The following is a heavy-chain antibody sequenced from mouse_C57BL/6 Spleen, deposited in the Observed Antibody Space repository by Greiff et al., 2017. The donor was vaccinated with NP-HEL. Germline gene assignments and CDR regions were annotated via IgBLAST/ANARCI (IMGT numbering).Heavy chain of an antibody. V-gene: IGHV1-55*01. J-gene: IGHJ1*03. CDR2: IYPGSGST. D-gene: IGHD1-1*01. CDR3: ARGYYGSSIYWYFDV. Sequence: VQLQQPGAELVKPGASVKMSCKASGYTFTSYWITWVKQRPGQGLEWIGDIYPGSGSTNYNEKFKSKATLTVDTSSSTAYMQLSSLTSEDSAVYYCARGYYGSSIYWYFDVWGTGTTVTVSS. CDR1: GYTFTSYW.